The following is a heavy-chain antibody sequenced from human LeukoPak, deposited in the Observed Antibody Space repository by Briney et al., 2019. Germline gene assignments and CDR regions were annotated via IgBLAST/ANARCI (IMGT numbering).Heavy chain of an antibody. V-gene: IGHV3-30*04. CDR1: RFTFSSYA. CDR2: ISYDGSNK. J-gene: IGHJ5*02. CDR3: ARDYEYSSSWTGALDP. Sequence: QAGGSLRLSCAASRFTFSSYAMHWVRQAPGKGLEWVAVISYDGSNKYYADSVKGRFTISRDNSKNTLYLQMNSLRAEDTAVYYCARDYEYSSSWTGALDPWGQGTLVTVSS. D-gene: IGHD6-13*01.